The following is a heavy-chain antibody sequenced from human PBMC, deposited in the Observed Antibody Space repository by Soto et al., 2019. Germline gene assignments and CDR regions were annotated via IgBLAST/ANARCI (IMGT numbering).Heavy chain of an antibody. CDR3: GRGNKLVVPGYTPIYYYYGVDV. Sequence: QVQLVQSGDEVKKPGASVKVSCKASAYTFPNYGITWVRQVPGQGLEWMAWIRAYNGDTNYGQKFQGRVSVTTDTSTSTAYMEFRSLISDDTAVYYCGRGNKLVVPGYTPIYYYYGVDVWGQGTTVTVSS. J-gene: IGHJ6*02. D-gene: IGHD2-2*01. V-gene: IGHV1-18*01. CDR2: IRAYNGDT. CDR1: AYTFPNYG.